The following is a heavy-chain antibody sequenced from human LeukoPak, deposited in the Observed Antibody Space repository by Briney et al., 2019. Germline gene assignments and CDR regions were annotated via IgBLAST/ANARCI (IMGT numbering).Heavy chain of an antibody. V-gene: IGHV3-23*01. CDR3: AKDNSYSSSYSGYYYGMDV. CDR1: GFTFSSYA. CDR2: ISGSGGST. D-gene: IGHD6-6*01. J-gene: IGHJ6*02. Sequence: GGSLRLSCAASGFTFSSYAMSWVRQAPGKGLEWVSAISGSGGSTYYADSVKGRFTISRDNSKNTLYLQMNSQRAEDTAVYYCAKDNSYSSSYSGYYYGMDVWGQGTTVTVSS.